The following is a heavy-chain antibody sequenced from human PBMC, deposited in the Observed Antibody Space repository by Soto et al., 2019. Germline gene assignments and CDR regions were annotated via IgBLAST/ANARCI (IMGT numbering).Heavy chain of an antibody. J-gene: IGHJ4*02. CDR3: ARDQSGTSFYYY. D-gene: IGHD1-26*01. Sequence: VQLVQSGAEVRQPGASVKVSCKASGYTFSNSGITWVRQAPGQGLEWMGWISAYDGNANYAQKLRGRVTMTTDTSTGTAYMELGSLRSDDTAVYYCARDQSGTSFYYYWGQGTLVTVSS. CDR2: ISAYDGNA. CDR1: GYTFSNSG. V-gene: IGHV1-18*01.